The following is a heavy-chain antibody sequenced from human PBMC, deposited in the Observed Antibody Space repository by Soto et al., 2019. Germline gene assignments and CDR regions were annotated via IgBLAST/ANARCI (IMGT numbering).Heavy chain of an antibody. V-gene: IGHV4-39*01. CDR3: ARQGPNYYDSSGYYTGFDY. D-gene: IGHD3-22*01. CDR2: IYYSGST. Sequence: SETLSLTCTVSGGSISSSSYYWGWIRQPPGKGLEWIGSIYYSGSTYYNPSLKSRVTISVDTSKNQFSLKLSSVTAADTAVYYCARQGPNYYDSSGYYTGFDYWGQGTLVTVSS. J-gene: IGHJ4*02. CDR1: GGSISSSSYY.